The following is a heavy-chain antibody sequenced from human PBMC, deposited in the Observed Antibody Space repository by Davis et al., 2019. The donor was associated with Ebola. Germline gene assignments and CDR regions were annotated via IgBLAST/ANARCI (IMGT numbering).Heavy chain of an antibody. D-gene: IGHD1-26*01. Sequence: PGGSLRLSCAASGFTFSSYGMHWVRQAPGKGLEWVAVISYDGSNKYYADSVKGRFTISRDNSKNTLYLQMNSLRAEDTAVYYCAKVAVGEWELLNYWGQGTLVTVSS. J-gene: IGHJ4*02. CDR2: ISYDGSNK. CDR3: AKVAVGEWELLNY. V-gene: IGHV3-30*18. CDR1: GFTFSSYG.